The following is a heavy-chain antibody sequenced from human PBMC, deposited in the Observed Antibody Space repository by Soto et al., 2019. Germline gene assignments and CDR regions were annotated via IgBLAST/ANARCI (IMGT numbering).Heavy chain of an antibody. J-gene: IGHJ2*01. Sequence: QVQLQQWGAGLLKPSETLSLTCAVYGGSFSGYYWSWIRQPPGKGLEWIGEINHSGSTNYNPSLKSRVAISVDTCTDQLSLKLSSVTAADTAVYYCASEYSSSSSRGESLGYFDLWGRGTLVTVSS. CDR3: ASEYSSSSSRGESLGYFDL. CDR1: GGSFSGYY. D-gene: IGHD6-6*01. V-gene: IGHV4-34*01. CDR2: INHSGST.